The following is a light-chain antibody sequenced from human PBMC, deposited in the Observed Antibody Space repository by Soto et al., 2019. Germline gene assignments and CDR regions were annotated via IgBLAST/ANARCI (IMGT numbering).Light chain of an antibody. CDR2: SDT. CDR1: SSNLGSSFD. Sequence: QAVVTQPPSVSGAPGQRVTISCTGSSSNLGSSFDVHWYRHLPGTAPELLIYSDTYRPSGVPDRFSASKSGTSASLAITGLQAEDEADYYCQSYDESLSGHVVFGGGTKLTVL. CDR3: QSYDESLSGHVV. V-gene: IGLV1-40*01. J-gene: IGLJ2*01.